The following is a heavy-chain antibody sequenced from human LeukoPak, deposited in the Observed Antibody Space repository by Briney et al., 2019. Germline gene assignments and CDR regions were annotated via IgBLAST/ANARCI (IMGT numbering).Heavy chain of an antibody. CDR3: AKGPYCSSTSCYSAFDH. CDR1: GSTFSTYA. D-gene: IGHD2-2*01. CDR2: ISGGGHNT. J-gene: IGHJ4*02. V-gene: IGHV3-23*01. Sequence: GGSLRLSCAASGSTFSTYAMSWVRQAPGKGLEWVSAISGGGHNTYYADSVKGRFTISRDNSKNTLYLQMNSLRVEDTAVYYCAKGPYCSSTSCYSAFDHWGQGPLVTVSS.